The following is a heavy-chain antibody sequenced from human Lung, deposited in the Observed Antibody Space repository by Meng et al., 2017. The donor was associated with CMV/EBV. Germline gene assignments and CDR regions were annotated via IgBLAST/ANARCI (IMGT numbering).Heavy chain of an antibody. CDR3: ARQDSYTNYYFDL. D-gene: IGHD4-11*01. CDR2: IYPGYSDT. CDR1: GYSFTTHW. V-gene: IGHV5-51*01. J-gene: IGHJ4*02. Sequence: SCKGSGYSFTTHWIGWVRQMPGKGLEWMGVIYPGYSDTTYSPSFQGRVTISADKSITTAYLQLRSLKASDTAVYYCARQDSYTNYYFDLWGRGTXVTVSS.